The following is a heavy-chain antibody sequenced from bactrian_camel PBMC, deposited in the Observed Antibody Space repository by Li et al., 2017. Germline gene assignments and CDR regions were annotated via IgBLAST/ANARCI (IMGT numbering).Heavy chain of an antibody. CDR2: VGTDGTT. Sequence: VQLVESGGGSVQAGGSVTLSSVSSGFIFSMCAMGWYRQAPGKERELVGSVGTDGTTTYADSMKGRVTISQDNAKRTMYLHMNSLKPEDTAVYYCVRDLEGLGIGRDFGYWGQGTQVTVS. V-gene: IGHV3S53*01. CDR1: GFIFSMCA. J-gene: IGHJ6*01. D-gene: IGHD5*01. CDR3: VRDLEGLGIGRDFGY.